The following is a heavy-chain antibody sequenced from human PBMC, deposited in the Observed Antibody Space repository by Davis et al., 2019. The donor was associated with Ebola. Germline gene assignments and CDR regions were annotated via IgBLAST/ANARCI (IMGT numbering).Heavy chain of an antibody. D-gene: IGHD6-19*01. CDR2: IYHSGST. Sequence: PSETLSLTCAVSGDSISSDNWWSWVRQSPGRGLEWIGEIYHSGSTNYNPSLKSRVTMSVDESKNQFSLNLTSVTAADSAVYYCARDAAVAGTQAMDYWGQGALVTVSS. CDR3: ARDAAVAGTQAMDY. J-gene: IGHJ4*02. CDR1: GDSISSDNW. V-gene: IGHV4-4*02.